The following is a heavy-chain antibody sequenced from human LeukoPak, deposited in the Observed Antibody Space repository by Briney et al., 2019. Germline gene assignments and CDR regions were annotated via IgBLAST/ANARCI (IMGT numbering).Heavy chain of an antibody. CDR3: ARQRLRGISYFGF. Sequence: GESLKISCKGSGYSFTSFWIGWVRQMPGKGLEWMGIIYPGDSDTRYSPSFQGQVTISADKSINTAYLQWSSLKASDTAMYYCARQRLRGISYFGFWGQGTLVTASS. CDR1: GYSFTSFW. J-gene: IGHJ4*02. V-gene: IGHV5-51*01. D-gene: IGHD3-10*01. CDR2: IYPGDSDT.